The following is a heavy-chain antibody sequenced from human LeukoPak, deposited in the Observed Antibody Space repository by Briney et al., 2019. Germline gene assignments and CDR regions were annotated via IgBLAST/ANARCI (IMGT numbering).Heavy chain of an antibody. D-gene: IGHD6-19*01. CDR2: AYHTGHT. CDR1: GGSMNNYY. Sequence: SETLSLTCTVSGGSMNNYYWSWIRQPPGKGLEWIAYAYHTGHTHYNPSLKSRVTISLDTSKSQVSLKVNSVTAADTAVYYCARHPFSAPFDYWGQGTLVTVSS. J-gene: IGHJ4*02. V-gene: IGHV4-59*08. CDR3: ARHPFSAPFDY.